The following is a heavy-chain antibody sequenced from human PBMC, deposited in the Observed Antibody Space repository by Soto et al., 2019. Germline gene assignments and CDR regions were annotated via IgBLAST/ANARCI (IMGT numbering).Heavy chain of an antibody. CDR2: ISYDGNSK. V-gene: IGHV3-30*03. Sequence: QVQLVESGGGVVQPGRSLRLSCAGSAFAFNNYGIHWVRQAPGKGLEWVAIISYDGNSKYYADSVKGRFTISRDSSKIRSFSRKHTPVAYCAAVRMGRSLSPYNGMDVWGQGTPVTVSS. J-gene: IGHJ6*02. CDR3: RSLSPYNGMDV. D-gene: IGHD1-26*01. CDR1: AFAFNNYG.